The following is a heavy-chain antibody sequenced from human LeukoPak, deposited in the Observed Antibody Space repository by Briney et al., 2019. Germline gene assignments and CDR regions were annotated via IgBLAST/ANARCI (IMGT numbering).Heavy chain of an antibody. CDR3: ARLDAAAGRYLQFFY. CDR2: IHDSGST. J-gene: IGHJ4*02. D-gene: IGHD5-24*01. Sequence: PSETLSLTCTVSGGSISNYYWSWIRQSPEKGLEWIGYIHDSGSTNYNPSLKSRVTISVDTSKNQFSLKLSSVTAAGTAVYYCARLDAAAGRYLQFFYWGQGTVVTDSS. V-gene: IGHV4-59*08. CDR1: GGSISNYY.